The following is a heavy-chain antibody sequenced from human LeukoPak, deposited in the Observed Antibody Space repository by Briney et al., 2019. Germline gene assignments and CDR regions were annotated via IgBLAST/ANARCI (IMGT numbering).Heavy chain of an antibody. CDR2: ISGSGGSK. CDR3: AKVVLSKYGSGTSGAY. Sequence: GGSLRLSCAASGFTFSSYAMSWVRQAPGKGLEWVSAISGSGGSKYYADSVKGRFTISRDNSKNTLYLQMDSLRGEDTAVYYCAKVVLSKYGSGTSGAYGGEGTLVTVS. V-gene: IGHV3-23*01. D-gene: IGHD3-10*01. CDR1: GFTFSSYA. J-gene: IGHJ4*02.